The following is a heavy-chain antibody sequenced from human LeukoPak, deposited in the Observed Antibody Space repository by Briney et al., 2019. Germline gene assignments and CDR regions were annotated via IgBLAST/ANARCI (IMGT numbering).Heavy chain of an antibody. CDR2: IRYDGSNK. CDR1: GFTFSSYG. CDR3: AGARDGDIVVVPAAILDY. D-gene: IGHD2-2*01. J-gene: IGHJ4*02. Sequence: SGGSLRLSCAASGFTFSSYGMHWVRQAPGKGLEWVAFIRYDGSNKYYADSVKGRFTISRDNSKNTLYPQMNSLRAEDTAVYYCAGARDGDIVVVPAAILDYWGQGTLVTVSS. V-gene: IGHV3-30*02.